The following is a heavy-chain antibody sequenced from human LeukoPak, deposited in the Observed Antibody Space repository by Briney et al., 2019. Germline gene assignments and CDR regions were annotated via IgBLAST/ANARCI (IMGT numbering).Heavy chain of an antibody. CDR1: GDSISDYY. CDR3: ARDPPTRRYCSGGSCYSGSNWFDP. J-gene: IGHJ5*02. CDR2: IYSSGST. Sequence: SETLSLTCTVSGDSISDYYWSWIRQSAGKGLEWIGRIYSSGSTNYNPSVKSRVTMLVDTSKNQFSLELTSVTAADTAVYYCARDPPTRRYCSGGSCYSGSNWFDPWGQGTLVTVSS. V-gene: IGHV4-4*07. D-gene: IGHD2-15*01.